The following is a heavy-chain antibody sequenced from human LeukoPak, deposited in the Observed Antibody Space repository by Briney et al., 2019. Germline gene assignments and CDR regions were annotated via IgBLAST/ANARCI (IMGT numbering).Heavy chain of an antibody. Sequence: ASVKVSCKASGYTFTNYDINWVRQATGQGLEWMGWLNPHSSNTGYAQKFQGRVTMTRDTSISTAYMELSRLRSDNTAVYYCANDYYGSGSYSDWGQGTLVTVSS. V-gene: IGHV1-8*01. CDR2: LNPHSSNT. D-gene: IGHD3-10*01. J-gene: IGHJ4*02. CDR1: GYTFTNYD. CDR3: ANDYYGSGSYSD.